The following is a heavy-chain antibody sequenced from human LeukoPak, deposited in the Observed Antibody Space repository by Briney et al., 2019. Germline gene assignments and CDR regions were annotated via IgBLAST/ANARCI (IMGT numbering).Heavy chain of an antibody. CDR1: GGSISSGGYY. CDR2: IYHSGST. Sequence: SETLSLTCTVSGGSISSGGYYWSWIRQPPGKGLEWIGYIYHSGSTYYNPSLKSRVTISVVRSKNQFSLKLSSVTAADTAVYYCASSTTGTTFDYWGQGTLVTVSS. J-gene: IGHJ4*02. D-gene: IGHD1-1*01. CDR3: ASSTTGTTFDY. V-gene: IGHV4-30-2*01.